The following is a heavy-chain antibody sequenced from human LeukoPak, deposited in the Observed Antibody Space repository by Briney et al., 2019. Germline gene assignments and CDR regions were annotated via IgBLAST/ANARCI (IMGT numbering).Heavy chain of an antibody. Sequence: AGSLRLSCAASGFTFSSYAMSWVRQAPGKGLEWVSAISGSGGSTYYADSVKGRFTIYRNTSKNTLYLQMNSLSAEATAVYYCARGGNGWGYWGQGTLVTVSS. D-gene: IGHD6-19*01. V-gene: IGHV3-23*01. CDR2: ISGSGGST. CDR3: ARGGNGWGY. CDR1: GFTFSSYA. J-gene: IGHJ4*02.